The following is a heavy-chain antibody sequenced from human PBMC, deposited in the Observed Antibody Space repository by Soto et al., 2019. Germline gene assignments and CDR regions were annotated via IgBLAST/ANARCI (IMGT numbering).Heavy chain of an antibody. CDR3: ARWAVTTAFDP. J-gene: IGHJ5*02. CDR1: GGSISSSSYY. CDR2: IYYSGST. V-gene: IGHV4-39*01. D-gene: IGHD4-17*01. Sequence: QLQLQESGPGLVKPSETLSLTCTVSGGSISSSSYYWGWIRQPPGKGLEWIGSIYYSGSTYYNPSLKSRVTISVDTSKNQFSLKLSSVTAADTAVYYCARWAVTTAFDPWGQGTLVTVSS.